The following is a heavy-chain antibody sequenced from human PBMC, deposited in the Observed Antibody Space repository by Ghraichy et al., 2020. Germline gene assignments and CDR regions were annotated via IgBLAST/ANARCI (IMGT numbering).Heavy chain of an antibody. J-gene: IGHJ5*02. CDR2: IKGDGSST. V-gene: IGHV3-74*01. CDR1: GFTFSGYW. CDR3: ARERSTSFDP. Sequence: GGSLRLSCSASGFTFSGYWMHWVRQAPGKGLLWVARIKGDGSSTTYADSVKGRFTNSRDNGKNTLYLQMNSLRAEDTAVYYCARERSTSFDPWGQGTLVTVSS.